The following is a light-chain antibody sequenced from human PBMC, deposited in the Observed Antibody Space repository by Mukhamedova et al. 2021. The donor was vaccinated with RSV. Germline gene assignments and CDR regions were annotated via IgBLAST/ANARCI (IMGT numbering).Light chain of an antibody. J-gene: IGLJ2*01. Sequence: VPDRFSGSKSGTSASLAITGLQAEDEADYYCQSYDSSPLFGGGTKLTVL. V-gene: IGLV1-40*01. CDR3: QSYDSSPL.